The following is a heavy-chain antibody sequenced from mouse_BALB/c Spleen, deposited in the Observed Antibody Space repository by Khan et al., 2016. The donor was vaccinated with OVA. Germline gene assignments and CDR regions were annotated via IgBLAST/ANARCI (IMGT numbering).Heavy chain of an antibody. D-gene: IGHD2-3*01. Sequence: EVKLLESGAQLVKPGASVKLSCTASGFNIKDTYMHWVKERPEQGLEWIGRIAPVNGNTKYDPKFQGKATITADTSSNTSYLQLSSLTSEDTAVYYGAHPSYDPRSFDVWGAGTTVTVSS. CDR1: GFNIKDTY. CDR2: IAPVNGNT. V-gene: IGHV14-3*02. J-gene: IGHJ1*01. CDR3: AHPSYDPRSFDV.